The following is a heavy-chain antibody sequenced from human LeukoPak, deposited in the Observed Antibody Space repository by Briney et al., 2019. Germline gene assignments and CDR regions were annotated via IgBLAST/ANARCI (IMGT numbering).Heavy chain of an antibody. CDR1: GFTFSNYW. D-gene: IGHD4-11*01. V-gene: IGHV3-7*01. J-gene: IGHJ6*02. CDR3: ARGVNRPNYYYYGMDV. CDR2: IKQDGSEI. Sequence: GSLRLSCVASGFTFSNYWMSWVRQAPGKGLEWVANIKQDGSEIYYVGSVKGRFTISRDNAKTSLYLQMNSLRAEDTAMYYCARGVNRPNYYYYGMDVWGQGTTVTVSS.